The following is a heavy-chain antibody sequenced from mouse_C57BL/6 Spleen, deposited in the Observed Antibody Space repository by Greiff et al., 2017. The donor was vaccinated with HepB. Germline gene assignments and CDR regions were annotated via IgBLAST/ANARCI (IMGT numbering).Heavy chain of an antibody. V-gene: IGHV3-6*01. J-gene: IGHJ3*01. Sequence: DVKLQESGPGLVKPSQSLSLTCSVTGYSITSGYYWNWIRQFPGNKLEWMGYISYDGSNNYNPTFKNRISITRDTSKNQFFLKLNSVTTEDTATYYCASEEIDCDYDGAFAYWGQGTLVTVSA. CDR1: GYSITSGYY. D-gene: IGHD2-4*01. CDR3: ASEEIDCDYDGAFAY. CDR2: ISYDGSN.